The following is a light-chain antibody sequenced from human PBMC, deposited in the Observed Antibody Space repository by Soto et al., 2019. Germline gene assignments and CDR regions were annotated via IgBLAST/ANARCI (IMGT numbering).Light chain of an antibody. CDR2: TNN. CDR3: AAWDDSLNGYV. Sequence: QSVLTQPPSASGTPGQRVTISCSGSSSNIGSNTVNWYQQLPGTAPKLLIYTNNQRPSGVPYRFSGSKSGTSAYLAISGLQSEDEDDYYCAAWDDSLNGYVFGNGTKLTVL. J-gene: IGLJ1*01. CDR1: SSNIGSNT. V-gene: IGLV1-44*01.